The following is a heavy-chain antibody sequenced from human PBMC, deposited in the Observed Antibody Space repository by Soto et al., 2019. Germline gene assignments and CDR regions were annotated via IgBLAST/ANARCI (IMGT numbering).Heavy chain of an antibody. V-gene: IGHV4-30-4*01. CDR3: ASDNGVGP. Sequence: QVQLQESGPGLVKPSQTLSLTCTVSGGSISSGDYYWSWIRQPPGKGLEWIGYIYDSGSTYYNSSLKSRVNITLDTSKNQFSLELTSVTAADTAVYYCASDNGVGPWGQGTLVTVSS. CDR1: GGSISSGDYY. J-gene: IGHJ5*02. CDR2: IYDSGST. D-gene: IGHD2-8*01.